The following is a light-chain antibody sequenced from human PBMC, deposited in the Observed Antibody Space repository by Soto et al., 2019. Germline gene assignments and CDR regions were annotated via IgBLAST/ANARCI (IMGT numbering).Light chain of an antibody. CDR3: KSYDISLSVVV. J-gene: IGLJ2*01. CDR1: SSNIGAGYD. Sequence: QSVLTQPPSVSGAPGQRVTISCTGSSSNIGAGYDVHWYQQLPGTAPKLLIYGDSNRPSGVPDRFSGSKSGTSASLAIIGLQAEDEADYYCKSYDISLSVVVFGGGTKLTVL. CDR2: GDS. V-gene: IGLV1-40*01.